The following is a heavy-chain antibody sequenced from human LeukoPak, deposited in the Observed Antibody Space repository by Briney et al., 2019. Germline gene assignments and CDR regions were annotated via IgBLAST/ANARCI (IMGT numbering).Heavy chain of an antibody. D-gene: IGHD2-21*02. CDR3: ARDLRSYCGGDCYYYYYYYYMDV. J-gene: IGHJ6*03. CDR2: ISSSGSTI. Sequence: GGSLRLSCAASGFTVSDYYMSWIRQAPGKGLEWVSYISSSGSTIYYADSVKGRFTISRDNAKNSLYLQMNSLRAEDTAVYYCARDLRSYCGGDCYYYYYYYYMDVWGKGTTVTVSS. CDR1: GFTVSDYY. V-gene: IGHV3-11*04.